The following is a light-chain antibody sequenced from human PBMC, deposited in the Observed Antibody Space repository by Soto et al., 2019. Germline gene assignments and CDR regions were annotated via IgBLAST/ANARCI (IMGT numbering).Light chain of an antibody. Sequence: EIVFTQSPSTVSSSPPGMSTLSCRASQSVSTYLAWYQQKPGQPPRLLIYNASNRTTGIPARFSGSGSGTDFTLTISSLEPEDFAVYYCQQRGDWPPITFGQGTRLEIK. CDR1: QSVSTY. V-gene: IGKV3-11*01. CDR2: NAS. J-gene: IGKJ5*01. CDR3: QQRGDWPPIT.